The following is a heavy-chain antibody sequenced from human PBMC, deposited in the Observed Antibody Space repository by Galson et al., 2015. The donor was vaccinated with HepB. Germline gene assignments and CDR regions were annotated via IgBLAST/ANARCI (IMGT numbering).Heavy chain of an antibody. J-gene: IGHJ4*02. CDR1: GGTFSSYI. CDR3: SRGADS. Sequence: SCKASGGTFSSYIFSWVRQAPGQGLEWMGGIIPISDTINYAQRFQGRVTITADESTNTAYMELSSLTSEDTAMYYCSRGADSWGQGTLVTVSS. CDR2: IIPISDTI. D-gene: IGHD3-16*01. V-gene: IGHV1-69*01.